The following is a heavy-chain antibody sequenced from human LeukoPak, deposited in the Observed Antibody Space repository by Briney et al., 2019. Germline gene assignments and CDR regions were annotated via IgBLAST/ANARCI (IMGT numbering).Heavy chain of an antibody. CDR2: ISAYNGNT. Sequence: ASVKVSCKASGYTFTSYGISWVRQAPGQGLEWMRWISAYNGNTNYAQKLQGRVTMTTDTSTSTAYMELRSLRSDDTAVYYCARVGGSMVRGVTYYYYYGMDVWGQGTTVTVSS. CDR1: GYTFTSYG. D-gene: IGHD3-10*01. J-gene: IGHJ6*02. V-gene: IGHV1-18*01. CDR3: ARVGGSMVRGVTYYYYYGMDV.